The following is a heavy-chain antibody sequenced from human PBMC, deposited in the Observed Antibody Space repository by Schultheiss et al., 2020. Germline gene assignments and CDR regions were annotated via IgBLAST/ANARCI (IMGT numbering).Heavy chain of an antibody. Sequence: SETLSLTCAVSGGSISSGGYSWSWIRQPPGKGLEWIGYIYHSGSTYYNPSLKSRVTISVDRSKNQFSLKLSSVTAADTAVYYCARGRLRSSKVGAFDIWGQGTMVTVSS. CDR1: GGSISSGGYS. V-gene: IGHV4-30-2*01. J-gene: IGHJ3*02. D-gene: IGHD3-3*01. CDR3: ARGRLRSSKVGAFDI. CDR2: IYHSGST.